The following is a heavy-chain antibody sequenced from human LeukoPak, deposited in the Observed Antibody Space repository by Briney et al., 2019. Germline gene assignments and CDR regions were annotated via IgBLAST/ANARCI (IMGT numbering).Heavy chain of an antibody. V-gene: IGHV4-61*08. CDR1: GGSISSGDYY. Sequence: SQTLSLTCTVSGGSISSGDYYWSWIRQPPGKGLEWIGYIYYSGSTNYNPSLKSRVTISVDTSKNQFSLKLSSVTAADTAVYYCAREMPPYSGSYNDIWGQGTMVTVSS. CDR3: AREMPPYSGSYNDI. CDR2: IYYSGST. J-gene: IGHJ3*02. D-gene: IGHD1-26*01.